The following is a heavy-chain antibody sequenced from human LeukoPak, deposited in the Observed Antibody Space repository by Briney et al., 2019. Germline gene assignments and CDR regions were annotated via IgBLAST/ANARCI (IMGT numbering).Heavy chain of an antibody. CDR1: GGSISSYY. D-gene: IGHD6-6*01. CDR3: AGAPYSTSAVY. J-gene: IGHJ4*02. CDR2: IYYSGST. V-gene: IGHV4-59*08. Sequence: SETLSLTCTVSGGSISSYYWSWIRQPPGKGLEWIGYIYYSGSTNYNPSLKSRVTISVDTSKNQFSLKLSSVTAADTAVYYCAGAPYSTSAVYWGQGTLVTVSS.